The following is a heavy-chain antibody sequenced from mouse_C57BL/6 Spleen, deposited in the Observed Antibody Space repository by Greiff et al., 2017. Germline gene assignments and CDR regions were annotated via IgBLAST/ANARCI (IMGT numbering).Heavy chain of an antibody. CDR2: IRNKANGYTT. Sequence: DVMLVESGGGLVQPGGSLSLSCAASGFTFTDYYMSWVRQPPGKALEWLGFIRNKANGYTTEYSASVKGRFTISRDNSQSILYLQMNALRAEDSATYYCARSYGSSLDWYFDVWGTGTTVTVSS. J-gene: IGHJ1*03. CDR1: GFTFTDYY. V-gene: IGHV7-3*01. D-gene: IGHD1-1*01. CDR3: ARSYGSSLDWYFDV.